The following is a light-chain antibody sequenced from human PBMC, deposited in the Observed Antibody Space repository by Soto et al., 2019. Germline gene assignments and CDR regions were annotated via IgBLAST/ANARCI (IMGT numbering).Light chain of an antibody. CDR2: DVS. CDR1: SSDVGGYNY. V-gene: IGLV2-14*01. Sequence: QSALTQPASVSGSPGQSITISCTGTSSDVGGYNYVSWYQQHPGKAPKLMIYDVSNRPSGVSNRFSGSKSGNTASLTISGLQAEDEADYYCSSYTSSTAFGTGTKLTV. CDR3: SSYTSSTA. J-gene: IGLJ1*01.